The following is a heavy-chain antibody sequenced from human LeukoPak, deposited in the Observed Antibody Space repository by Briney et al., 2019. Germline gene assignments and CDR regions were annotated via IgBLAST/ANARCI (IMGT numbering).Heavy chain of an antibody. CDR1: GFTFSSYW. V-gene: IGHV3-7*01. Sequence: GGSLRLSCAASGFTFSSYWMSWVRQAPGKGLEWVANIKQNGSEKYYVDSVKGRFTISRDNAKNSLYLQMNSLRAEDTAVYYCARVLRNRDYVSRYYYGMDVWGQGTTVTVSS. CDR3: ARVLRNRDYVSRYYYGMDV. D-gene: IGHD4-17*01. CDR2: IKQNGSEK. J-gene: IGHJ6*02.